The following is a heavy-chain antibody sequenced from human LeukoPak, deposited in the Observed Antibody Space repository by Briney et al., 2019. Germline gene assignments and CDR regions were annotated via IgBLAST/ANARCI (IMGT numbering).Heavy chain of an antibody. CDR2: ISWNRGSI. D-gene: IGHD6-13*01. CDR3: AKPFEAAGISADDAFDI. V-gene: IGHV3-9*03. CDR1: GFTFGDYA. J-gene: IGHJ3*02. Sequence: GGSLRLSCAASGFTFGDYAMHWVRQAPGKGLEWVSGISWNRGSIGYADSVKGRFTISRDNAKNSLYLKMNSLRAEGMALSYCAKPFEAAGISADDAFDIWGQGTMVTVSS.